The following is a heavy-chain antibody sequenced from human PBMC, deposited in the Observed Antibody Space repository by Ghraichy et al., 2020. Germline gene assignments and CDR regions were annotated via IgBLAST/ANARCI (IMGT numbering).Heavy chain of an antibody. CDR1: GFTFSGSV. CDR2: IRTKANSYAT. V-gene: IGHV3-73*01. D-gene: IGHD3-22*01. CDR3: TRLGYYDSSGPDY. Sequence: LTCAASGFTFSGSVMHWVRQASGKGLEWVGRIRTKANSYATVYAPSVKGRFTISRDDSKNTAYLQMNSLKTEDTAVYYCTRLGYYDSSGPDYWGQGTVVTVSS. J-gene: IGHJ4*02.